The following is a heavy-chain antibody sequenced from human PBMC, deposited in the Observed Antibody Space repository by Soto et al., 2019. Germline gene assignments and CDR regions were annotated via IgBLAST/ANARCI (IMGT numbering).Heavy chain of an antibody. CDR1: GGSIDRSNYY. V-gene: IGHV4-39*01. J-gene: IGHJ4*02. D-gene: IGHD3-10*01. Sequence: SETLSLTCNVSGGSIDRSNYYWDWLRQPPGKGLEWIGTTYYNGNAYYNPSLRSRVSMSVDTSKNQFSLKLISVTAADTAVYYCARHFVAVVIKGWGYWGQGKVVTVSS. CDR2: TYYNGNA. CDR3: ARHFVAVVIKGWGY.